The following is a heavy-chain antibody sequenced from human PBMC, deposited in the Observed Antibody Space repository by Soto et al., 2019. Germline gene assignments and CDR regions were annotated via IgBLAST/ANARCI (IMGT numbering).Heavy chain of an antibody. CDR1: GGTFSSYA. J-gene: IGHJ6*02. V-gene: IGHV1-69*13. D-gene: IGHD2-15*01. CDR3: ARDLVVLAATERSYYYGMDV. CDR2: IIPIFGTA. Sequence: SAKVSCKASGGTFSSYAISWVRQATGQGLEWMGGIIPIFGTANYAQKFQGRVTITADESTSTAYMELSSLRSEDTAVYYCARDLVVLAATERSYYYGMDVWGQGTTVTVSS.